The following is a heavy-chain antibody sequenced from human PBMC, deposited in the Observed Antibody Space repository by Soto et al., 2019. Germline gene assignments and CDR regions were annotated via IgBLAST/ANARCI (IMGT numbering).Heavy chain of an antibody. V-gene: IGHV3-23*01. CDR3: AKETLGYCSSGSCRIDY. J-gene: IGHJ4*02. CDR2: ISGSGDST. Sequence: GGSLRLSCAASGFTFSSYAMSWVRQAPGKGLEWVSTISGSGDSTYYADSVRGRFTISRDNSKNTLYLQMNSLRAEDTAVYYCAKETLGYCSSGSCRIDYWGQGTLGTVSS. CDR1: GFTFSSYA. D-gene: IGHD2-15*01.